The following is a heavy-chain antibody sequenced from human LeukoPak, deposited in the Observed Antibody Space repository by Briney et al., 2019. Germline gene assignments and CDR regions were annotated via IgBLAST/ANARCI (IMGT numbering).Heavy chain of an antibody. V-gene: IGHV1-8*03. Sequence: ASVKVSCKASGYTFTSYDINWVRQASGQGLEWMGWMNPNTGNTGYAQKFQGRVTITRNTSISTVYMELSSLRSEDTAVYYCARSSGYAERYDAFDIWGQGTMVTVSS. D-gene: IGHD5-12*01. J-gene: IGHJ3*02. CDR1: GYTFTSYD. CDR3: ARSSGYAERYDAFDI. CDR2: MNPNTGNT.